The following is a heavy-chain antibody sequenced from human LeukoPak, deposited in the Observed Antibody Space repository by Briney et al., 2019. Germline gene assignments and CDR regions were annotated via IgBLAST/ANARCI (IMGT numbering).Heavy chain of an antibody. CDR1: GYTLTESS. D-gene: IGHD6-13*01. V-gene: IGHV1-24*01. J-gene: IGHJ5*02. Sequence: GASVKVSCKVSGYTLTESSMHWVRQAPGKGLEWMGGFDPEDGETIYAQKFQGRVTMIEDTSTDTAYMELSSLRSEDTAVYYCAAGGAAGKWFDPWGQGTLVTVSS. CDR3: AAGGAAGKWFDP. CDR2: FDPEDGET.